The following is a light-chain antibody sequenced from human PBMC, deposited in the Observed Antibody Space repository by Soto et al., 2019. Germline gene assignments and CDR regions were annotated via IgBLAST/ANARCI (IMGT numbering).Light chain of an antibody. CDR1: QDIKNY. V-gene: IGKV1-33*01. J-gene: IGKJ4*01. CDR2: YAF. Sequence: DLQMTQSPSSLSAFVGDSITITCQASQDIKNYLNWYQHKPGKAPKLLIYYAFKSYTGVPSRFSGSGSGTDFTFTINNLQPEDIATYFCQQYDSLPPTFGGGTRV. CDR3: QQYDSLPPT.